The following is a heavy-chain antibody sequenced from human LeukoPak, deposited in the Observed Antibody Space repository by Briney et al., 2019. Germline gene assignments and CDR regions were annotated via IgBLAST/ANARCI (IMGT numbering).Heavy chain of an antibody. D-gene: IGHD3-3*01. J-gene: IGHJ6*02. CDR1: GFTFDDYA. V-gene: IGHV3-9*01. CDR3: AKSLRLTYYDFWSGYGYGMDV. Sequence: GRSLRLSCAASGFTFDDYAMHWVRQAPGKGLEWVSGISWNSGSIGYADSVKGRFTISRDNAKNSLYLQMNSLRAEDTALYYCAKSLRLTYYDFWSGYGYGMDVWGQGTTVTVSS. CDR2: ISWNSGSI.